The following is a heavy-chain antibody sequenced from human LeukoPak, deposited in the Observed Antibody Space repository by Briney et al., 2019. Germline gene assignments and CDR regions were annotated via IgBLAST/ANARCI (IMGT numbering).Heavy chain of an antibody. CDR1: GFTFSSYA. Sequence: SGGSLRLSCAASGFTFSSYAMNWVRQAPGKGLEWVSTISGSGGSNHYADSVEGRFTISRDNSKNTVYLQMNSLRAEDTAIYYCAKLTSASGAYGVDVWGQGTTVTVSS. D-gene: IGHD3-10*01. V-gene: IGHV3-23*01. CDR2: ISGSGGSN. J-gene: IGHJ6*02. CDR3: AKLTSASGAYGVDV.